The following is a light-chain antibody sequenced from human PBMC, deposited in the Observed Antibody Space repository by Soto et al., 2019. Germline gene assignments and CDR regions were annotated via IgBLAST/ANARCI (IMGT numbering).Light chain of an antibody. CDR1: SSDVGGYNY. J-gene: IGLJ1*01. V-gene: IGLV2-14*01. Sequence: QSVLTQPASVSGSPGQSITISCTGTSSDVGGYNYVSWYQQHPGKAPKLIIYEVSNRPSGVSNRFSGSTSGNTASLTISGLQAEDEADYYCNSYTRKSTGVFGTGTKLPVL. CDR2: EVS. CDR3: NSYTRKSTGV.